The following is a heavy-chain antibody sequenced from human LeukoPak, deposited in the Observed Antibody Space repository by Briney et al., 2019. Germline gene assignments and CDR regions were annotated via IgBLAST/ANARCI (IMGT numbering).Heavy chain of an antibody. J-gene: IGHJ3*02. D-gene: IGHD3-10*01. CDR1: GGSISSYY. Sequence: SETLSLTCTVSGGSISSYYWSWIRQPAGKGLEWIGRIYTSGSTNYNPSLKSRVTISVDTSKNQSSLKLSSVTAADTAVYYCARQSYSGSPDAFDTWGQGTMVTVSS. CDR2: IYTSGST. V-gene: IGHV4-4*07. CDR3: ARQSYSGSPDAFDT.